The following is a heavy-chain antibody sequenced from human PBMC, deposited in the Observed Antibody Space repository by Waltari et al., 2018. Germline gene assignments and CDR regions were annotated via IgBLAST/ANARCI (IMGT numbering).Heavy chain of an antibody. V-gene: IGHV4-39*07. Sequence: QLQLQESGPGLVKPSETLSLTCPVSGGSISSSSYYWGWIRQPPGKGLEWIGSIYYSGSTYYNPSLKSRVTISVDTSKNQFSLKLSSVTAADTAVYYCARDLSGLYDFDYWGQGTLVTVSS. CDR3: ARDLSGLYDFDY. CDR1: GGSISSSSYY. D-gene: IGHD3-16*02. J-gene: IGHJ4*02. CDR2: IYYSGST.